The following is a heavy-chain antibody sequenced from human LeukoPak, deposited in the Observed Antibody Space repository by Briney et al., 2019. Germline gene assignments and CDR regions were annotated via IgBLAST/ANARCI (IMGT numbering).Heavy chain of an antibody. CDR3: ARGYCSGGSCYSYYYYNYMDV. CDR1: GGSISSSSYY. Sequence: PSETLSLTCTVSGGSISSSSYYWGWIRQPPGKGLQWNGSIHYSGSTNYNPSLKSRVAISVDTSKNQFPLKLSSVTAADTAVYYCARGYCSGGSCYSYYYYNYMDVWGKGTTVTVSS. V-gene: IGHV4-39*06. J-gene: IGHJ6*03. D-gene: IGHD2-15*01. CDR2: IHYSGST.